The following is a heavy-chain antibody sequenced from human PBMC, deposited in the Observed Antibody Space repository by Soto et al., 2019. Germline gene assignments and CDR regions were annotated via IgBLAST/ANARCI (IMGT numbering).Heavy chain of an antibody. D-gene: IGHD3-22*01. CDR1: GGSISSGDYY. CDR3: ARGYYDSSGYSVLDAFDI. CDR2: IYYSGST. J-gene: IGHJ3*02. V-gene: IGHV4-30-4*01. Sequence: QVQLQESGPGLVKPSQTLSLTCTVSGGSISSGDYYWSWIRQPPGKGLEWIGYIYYSGSTYYNPSLKSRVTIPVDTSINQFPLKLSSVTDADTAVYYCARGYYDSSGYSVLDAFDIWGQGTMVTVSS.